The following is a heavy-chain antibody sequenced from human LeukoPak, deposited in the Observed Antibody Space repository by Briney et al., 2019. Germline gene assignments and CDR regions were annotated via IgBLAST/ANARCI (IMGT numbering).Heavy chain of an antibody. D-gene: IGHD2-15*01. J-gene: IGHJ4*02. CDR3: ARDIGYCSGGSCHYFDY. CDR2: MYYSGTT. CDR1: GGSISSSSYY. Sequence: PAEPLSLPCTVSGGSISSSSYYWAWIRQPPGKGLEWIGGMYYSGTTYYNPSLKSRVTISVDTSKNQFSLKLSSVTAADTAVYYCARDIGYCSGGSCHYFDYWGQGTLVTVSS. V-gene: IGHV4-39*07.